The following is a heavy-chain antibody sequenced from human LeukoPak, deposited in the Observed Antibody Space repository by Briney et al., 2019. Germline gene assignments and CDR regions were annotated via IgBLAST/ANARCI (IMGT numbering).Heavy chain of an antibody. J-gene: IGHJ4*02. CDR2: ISSSGSYV. Sequence: GGSLRLSCTASGFTFSTYNMNWVRQAPGKGLEWVSSISSSGSYVYYADSLKGRFTVSRDNAKNSLYLQMNSLRAEDTAVYYCARDWYRSFDYWGQGTLVTVSS. V-gene: IGHV3-21*01. D-gene: IGHD6-13*01. CDR3: ARDWYRSFDY. CDR1: GFTFSTYN.